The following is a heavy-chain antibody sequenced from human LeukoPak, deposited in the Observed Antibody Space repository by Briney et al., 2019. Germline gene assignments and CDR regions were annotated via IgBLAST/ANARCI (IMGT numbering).Heavy chain of an antibody. Sequence: ASVKVSCKASGYTFSDYYLHWVRLAPGQGLEWMGRISPNSGGTDYAQKFQGKITMTRDASISTVYMDLNRLRSDDTAIYYCARQLETTSWFDYWGQGTLVIVSS. CDR3: ARQLETTSWFDY. D-gene: IGHD2-2*01. J-gene: IGHJ4*02. CDR1: GYTFSDYY. V-gene: IGHV1-2*06. CDR2: ISPNSGGT.